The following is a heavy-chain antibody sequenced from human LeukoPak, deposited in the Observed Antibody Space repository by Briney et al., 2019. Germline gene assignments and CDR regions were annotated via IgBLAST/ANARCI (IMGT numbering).Heavy chain of an antibody. V-gene: IGHV4-61*02. Sequence: SQTLSLTCTVSGGSISSGSYYWSWIRQPAGKGLEWIGRIYTSGSTNYNPSLKSRVTISVDTSKNQFSLKLSSVIAADTAVYYCATALYSSSWYAIDYWGQGTLVTVSS. CDR3: ATALYSSSWYAIDY. D-gene: IGHD6-13*01. CDR2: IYTSGST. J-gene: IGHJ4*02. CDR1: GGSISSGSYY.